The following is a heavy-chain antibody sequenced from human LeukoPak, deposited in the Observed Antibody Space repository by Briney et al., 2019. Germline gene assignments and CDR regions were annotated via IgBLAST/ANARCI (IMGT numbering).Heavy chain of an antibody. CDR2: ISGGGGST. CDR3: AREYTRRYFDY. J-gene: IGHJ4*02. Sequence: GGSLRLSCAASGFTFTSYSMNWVRQAPGKGLEWVSTISGGGGSTYYADSVKGRFTISRDNSKNTLYLQMNSLRAEDTAVYYCAREYTRRYFDYWGQGTLVTVSS. D-gene: IGHD1-1*01. V-gene: IGHV3-23*01. CDR1: GFTFTSYS.